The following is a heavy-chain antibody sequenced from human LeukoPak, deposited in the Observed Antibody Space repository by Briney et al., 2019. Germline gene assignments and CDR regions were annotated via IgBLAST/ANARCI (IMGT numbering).Heavy chain of an antibody. J-gene: IGHJ4*02. CDR1: GGSISSSSYY. CDR2: IYYSGST. V-gene: IGHV4-61*05. Sequence: ESSETLSLTCTVSGGSISSSSYYWGWIRQPPGKGLEWIGYIYYSGSTNYNPSLKSRVTISVDTSKNQFSLKLISVTAEDTPVYYCARGDTLDAGRLSHAYWGQGTLVTVSS. CDR3: ARGDTLDAGRLSHAY. D-gene: IGHD5-18*01.